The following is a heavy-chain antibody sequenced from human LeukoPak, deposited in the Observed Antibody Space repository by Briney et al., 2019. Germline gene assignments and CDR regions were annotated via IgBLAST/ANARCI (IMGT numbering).Heavy chain of an antibody. V-gene: IGHV4-4*07. D-gene: IGHD4-11*01. J-gene: IGHJ5*02. CDR3: ARDRIVNSNYKGWFDP. CDR2: IYTSGST. CDR1: GGSISSYY. Sequence: PSETLSLTRTVSGGSISSYYWSWIRQPAGKGLEWIGRIYTSGSTNYNPSLKSRVTISVDKSRNQFSLKLSSVTAADTAVYYCARDRIVNSNYKGWFDPWGQGTLVTVSS.